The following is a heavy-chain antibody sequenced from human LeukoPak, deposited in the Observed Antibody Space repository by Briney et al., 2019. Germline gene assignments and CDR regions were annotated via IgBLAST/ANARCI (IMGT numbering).Heavy chain of an antibody. V-gene: IGHV3-9*01. CDR2: ISWNSGSI. Sequence: GGSLRLSCAASGFTFYDYAMHWVRQAPGKGLEWVSGISWNSGSIGYADSVKGRFTISRDNAKNSLYLQMNSLRAEDTAVYYCARGSPYGGNSWGSCWGQGTLVTVSS. D-gene: IGHD4-23*01. CDR3: ARGSPYGGNSWGSC. J-gene: IGHJ4*02. CDR1: GFTFYDYA.